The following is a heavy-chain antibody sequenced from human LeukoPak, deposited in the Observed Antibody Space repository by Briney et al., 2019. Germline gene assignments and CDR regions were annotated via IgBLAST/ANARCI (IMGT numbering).Heavy chain of an antibody. J-gene: IGHJ5*02. CDR3: AGIAVDGNWFDP. CDR2: MNPNSGNT. V-gene: IGHV1-8*03. D-gene: IGHD6-19*01. Sequence: ASVKVSCKASGYTFTSYDINWVRQATGQGLEWMGWMNPNSGNTGYAQKFQGRVTITRNTSISTAYMELSSLRSEDTAVYYCAGIAVDGNWFDPWGQGTLVTVNS. CDR1: GYTFTSYD.